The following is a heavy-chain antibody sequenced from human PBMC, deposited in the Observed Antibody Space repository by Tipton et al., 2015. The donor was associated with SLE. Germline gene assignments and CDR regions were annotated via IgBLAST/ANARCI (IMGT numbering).Heavy chain of an antibody. CDR2: IYYSGST. D-gene: IGHD6-6*01. J-gene: IGHJ4*02. CDR1: GDSISSYY. CDR3: ATGGAAARPWYFDY. V-gene: IGHV4-59*01. Sequence: TLSLTCSVSGDSISSYYWNWIRQPPGKGLEWIGLIYYSGSTNYNPSLKSRVTILVDTSKNQFSLKLTSVTAADTAVYYCATGGAAARPWYFDYWGQGTLVTVSS.